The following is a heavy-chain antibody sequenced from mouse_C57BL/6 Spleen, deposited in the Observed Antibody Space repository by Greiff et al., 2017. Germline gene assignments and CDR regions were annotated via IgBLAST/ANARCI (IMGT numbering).Heavy chain of an antibody. CDR3: ARGSSYVYWYFDV. V-gene: IGHV5-17*01. J-gene: IGHJ1*03. CDR1: GFTFSDYG. D-gene: IGHD1-1*01. Sequence: EVQLQESGGGLVKPGGSLKLSCAASGFTFSDYGMHWVRQAPEKGLEWVAYISSGSSTIYYADTVKGRFTISRDNAKNTLFLQMTSLRSEDTAMYYCARGSSYVYWYFDVWGTGTTVTVSS. CDR2: ISSGSSTI.